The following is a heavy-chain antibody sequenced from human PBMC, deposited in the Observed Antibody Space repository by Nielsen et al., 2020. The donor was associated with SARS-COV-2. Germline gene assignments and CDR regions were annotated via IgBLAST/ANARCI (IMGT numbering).Heavy chain of an antibody. V-gene: IGHV3-64D*09. CDR2: ISSNGGST. J-gene: IGHJ6*02. D-gene: IGHD3-9*01. CDR3: RYFDRGGGV. Sequence: GESLKISCSASGFTFSSYAMHWVRQAPGKGLEYVSAISSNGGSTYYAVSVKGRFSISRDNSKNTLYLQMSSLRAEDTAVYYCRYFDRGGGVWGQGTTVTVSS. CDR1: GFTFSSYA.